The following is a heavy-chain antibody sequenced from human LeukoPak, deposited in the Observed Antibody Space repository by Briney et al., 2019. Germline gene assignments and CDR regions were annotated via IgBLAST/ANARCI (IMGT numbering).Heavy chain of an antibody. CDR1: GFTFSSYG. V-gene: IGHV3-21*01. CDR3: ARAGDLSYYDFWSGAGGDYYYYMDV. D-gene: IGHD3-3*01. J-gene: IGHJ6*03. CDR2: ISSSSSYI. Sequence: PGGSLRLSCAASGFTFSSYGMNWVRQAPGKGLEWVSSISSSSSYIYYADSVKGRFTISRDNAKNSLYLQMNSLRAEDTAVYYCARAGDLSYYDFWSGAGGDYYYYMDVWGKGTTVTVSS.